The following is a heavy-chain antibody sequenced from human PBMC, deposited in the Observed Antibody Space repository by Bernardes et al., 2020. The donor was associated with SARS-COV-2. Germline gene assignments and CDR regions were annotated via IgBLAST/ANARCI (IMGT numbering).Heavy chain of an antibody. J-gene: IGHJ4*02. Sequence: GGSLRLSCAASGFTFSGSAMHWVRQASGKGLEWVGRIRSKANSYATAYAASVKGRFTISRDDSKNTAYLQMNSLKTEDTAVYYCTRPGYCSSTSCYGESDYWGQGTLVTVSS. V-gene: IGHV3-73*01. CDR3: TRPGYCSSTSCYGESDY. D-gene: IGHD2-2*01. CDR2: IRSKANSYAT. CDR1: GFTFSGSA.